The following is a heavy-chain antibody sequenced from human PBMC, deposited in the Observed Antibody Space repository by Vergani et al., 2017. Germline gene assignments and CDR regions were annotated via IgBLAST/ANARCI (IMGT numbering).Heavy chain of an antibody. V-gene: IGHV1-69*02. J-gene: IGHJ6*02. Sequence: QVQLVQSGAEVKKPGSSVKVSCKASGGTFSSYTISWVRQAPGQGLEWMGRIIPILGIANYAQKFQGRVTITADKSTSTAYMELSSLRSEDTAVYYCARGGLRFLEWFHYYGMDVWGQGTTVTVSS. D-gene: IGHD3-3*01. CDR2: IIPILGIA. CDR1: GGTFSSYT. CDR3: ARGGLRFLEWFHYYGMDV.